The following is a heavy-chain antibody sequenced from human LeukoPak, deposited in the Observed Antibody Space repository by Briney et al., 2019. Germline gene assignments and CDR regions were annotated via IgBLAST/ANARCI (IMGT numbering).Heavy chain of an antibody. J-gene: IGHJ4*02. D-gene: IGHD3-22*01. CDR3: AGRSYDSSGYYRRGFDY. CDR1: GGSISSYY. Sequence: SETLSLTCSVSGGSISSYYWNWIRQPPGKGLEWIGYIYSSGSTNYNPPLKSRVTISVDTSKNQFSLKLSSVAAADTAVYYCAGRSYDSSGYYRRGFDYWGQGTLVTVSS. V-gene: IGHV4-59*01. CDR2: IYSSGST.